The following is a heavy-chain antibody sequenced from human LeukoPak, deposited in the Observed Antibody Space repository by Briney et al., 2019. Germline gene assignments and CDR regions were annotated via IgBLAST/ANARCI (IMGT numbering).Heavy chain of an antibody. CDR3: AKGRTSGPYDAFDI. J-gene: IGHJ3*02. V-gene: IGHV3-23*01. CDR1: GFPFSSYG. D-gene: IGHD1-26*01. CDR2: ISGSGGST. Sequence: GGSLRLSCVASGFPFSSYGMHWVRQAPGKGLEWVSSISGSGGSTSYADSVKGRFTISRDNSKDTLYLQMNSLRAEDTAVYYCAKGRTSGPYDAFDIWGQGTMVTVSS.